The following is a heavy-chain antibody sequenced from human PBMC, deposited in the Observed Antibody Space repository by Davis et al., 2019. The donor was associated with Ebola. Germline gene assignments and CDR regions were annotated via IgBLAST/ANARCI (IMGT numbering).Heavy chain of an antibody. V-gene: IGHV6-1*01. J-gene: IGHJ4*02. CDR1: GNSVSTNSAA. CDR2: TYYNSKWYN. D-gene: IGHD5-12*01. Sequence: HSQTLSLTCAISGNSVSTNSAACNWIRQSPSRGLEWLGRTYYNSKWYNDYALSVKSRITISADTAKNQLSLHLNSVTPEDTAVYYCARGWLRSAFDQWGQGTLVTVSS. CDR3: ARGWLRSAFDQ.